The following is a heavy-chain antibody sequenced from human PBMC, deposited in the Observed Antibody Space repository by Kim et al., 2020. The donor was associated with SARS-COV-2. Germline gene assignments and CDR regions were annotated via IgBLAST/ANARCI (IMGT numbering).Heavy chain of an antibody. CDR1: GASISNYY. CDR3: ARRWLWFGDDMDV. Sequence: SETLSLTCTVSGASISNYYWSWIRQPPGKGLEWIGYIYYSGSTNYNPSLKSRVTISVDPSKNQFSLKLSSVTAADTAVYYCARRWLWFGDDMDVWGKGTT. D-gene: IGHD3-10*01. V-gene: IGHV4-59*08. CDR2: IYYSGST. J-gene: IGHJ6*04.